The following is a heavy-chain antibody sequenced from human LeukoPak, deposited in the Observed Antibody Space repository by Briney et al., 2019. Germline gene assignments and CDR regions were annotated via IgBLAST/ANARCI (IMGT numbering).Heavy chain of an antibody. J-gene: IGHJ4*02. CDR2: IYSDGSST. CDR3: ARDVSRLGELSLFPDY. V-gene: IGHV3-74*01. D-gene: IGHD3-16*02. CDR1: GFTFSSYW. Sequence: GGSLRLSCAASGFTFSSYWMRWVRQAPGKGLVWVSRIYSDGSSTSYADSVKGRFTISRDNAKNTLYLQMNSLRAEDTAVYYCARDVSRLGELSLFPDYWGQGTLVTVSS.